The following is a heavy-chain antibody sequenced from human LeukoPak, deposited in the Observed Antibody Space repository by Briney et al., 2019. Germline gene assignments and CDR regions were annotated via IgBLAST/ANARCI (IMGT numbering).Heavy chain of an antibody. CDR1: GGSISSGDYY. V-gene: IGHV4-30-4*01. J-gene: IGHJ4*02. D-gene: IGHD3-22*01. Sequence: SETLSLTCTVSGGSISSGDYYWSWFRQPPGKGLEWLGYIYYSGSTYYNPSLKSRVTISVDTSKNQFSLKLSSVTAADTAVYYCARGALTYYYDSSGPSPASFFDYWGQGTLVTVSS. CDR2: IYYSGST. CDR3: ARGALTYYYDSSGPSPASFFDY.